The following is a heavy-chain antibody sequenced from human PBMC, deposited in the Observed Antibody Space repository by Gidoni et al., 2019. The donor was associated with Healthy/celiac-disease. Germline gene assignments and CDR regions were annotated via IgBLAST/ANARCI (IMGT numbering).Heavy chain of an antibody. CDR3: ASNDIAVAGMGADY. Sequence: QVQLVQSGADVKKPGSSVKVPCKASGGTFSSYAISWVRQAPGQGLEWMGGIIPIFGTANYAQKFQGRVTITADESTSTAFMELSSLRSEDTAIYYCASNDIAVAGMGADYWGQGTLVTVSS. D-gene: IGHD6-19*01. CDR2: IIPIFGTA. J-gene: IGHJ4*02. V-gene: IGHV1-69*01. CDR1: GGTFSSYA.